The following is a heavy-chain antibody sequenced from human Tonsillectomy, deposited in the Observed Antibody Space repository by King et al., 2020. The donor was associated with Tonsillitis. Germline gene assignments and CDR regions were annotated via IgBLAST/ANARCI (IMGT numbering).Heavy chain of an antibody. V-gene: IGHV4-4*07. CDR2: IYTSGST. CDR3: AREIIPIVGARGVNWFDP. Sequence: QLQESGPGLVKPSETLSLTCTVSGGSISSYYWSWIRQPAGKGLEWIGRIYTSGSTNYNPSLKSRVTMSVDTSKNQFSLKLSSVTAADTAVYYCAREIIPIVGARGVNWFDPWGQGTLVTVSS. J-gene: IGHJ5*02. CDR1: GGSISSYY. D-gene: IGHD1-26*01.